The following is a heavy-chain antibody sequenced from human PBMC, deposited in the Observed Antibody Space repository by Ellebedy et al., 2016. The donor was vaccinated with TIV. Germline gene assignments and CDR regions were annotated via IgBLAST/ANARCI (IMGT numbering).Heavy chain of an antibody. D-gene: IGHD6-19*01. J-gene: IGHJ4*02. CDR1: GLSLNGYG. Sequence: PGGSLRLSCDVSGLSLNGYGMNWVRQAPGRGLEWVSSISRSSSYIHYADSVRGRFTVSRDNAKNSLSLQMERLRAEDTAVYYCAREDLGVAIFDSWGQGTLVTVSS. CDR2: ISRSSSYI. V-gene: IGHV3-21*01. CDR3: AREDLGVAIFDS.